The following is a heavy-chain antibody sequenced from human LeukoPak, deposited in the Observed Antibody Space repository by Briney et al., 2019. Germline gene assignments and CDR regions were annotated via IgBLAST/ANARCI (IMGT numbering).Heavy chain of an antibody. CDR1: GGSFSGYY. D-gene: IGHD3-3*01. Sequence: SETLSLTCVVYGGSFSGYYWSWIRQPPGKGLEWIGEIDHSGTTNYNPSLKSRVTMSVDTSKNQFSLMVSSVTAADTAVYYCARRLLSRERWFDPWGQGTLVTVSS. CDR3: ARRLLSRERWFDP. J-gene: IGHJ5*02. CDR2: IDHSGTT. V-gene: IGHV4-34*01.